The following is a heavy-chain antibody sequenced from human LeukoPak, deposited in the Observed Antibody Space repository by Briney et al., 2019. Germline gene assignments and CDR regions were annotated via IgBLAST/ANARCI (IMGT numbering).Heavy chain of an antibody. D-gene: IGHD3-9*01. V-gene: IGHV4-61*08. J-gene: IGHJ4*02. Sequence: SQTLSLTCTVSGGSISSGGYYWSWIRQPPGKGLEWIGYIYYSGSTNYNPSLKSRVTISVDTSKNQFSLKLSSVTAADTAVYYCARSPSGWLNYFDYWGQGTLVTVSS. CDR1: GGSISSGGYY. CDR2: IYYSGST. CDR3: ARSPSGWLNYFDY.